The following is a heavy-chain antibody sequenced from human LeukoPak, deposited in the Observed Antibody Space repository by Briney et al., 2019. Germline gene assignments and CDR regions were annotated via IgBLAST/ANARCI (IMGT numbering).Heavy chain of an antibody. CDR3: ARDIVVVPAAIPPAFEI. J-gene: IGHJ3*02. CDR2: INHSGST. D-gene: IGHD2-2*01. Sequence: SETLSLTCAVYGGSFSGYYWSWIRQPPGKGLEWIGEINHSGSTNYNPSLKSRVTISVDTSKNQFSLKLSSVTAADTAVYYCARDIVVVPAAIPPAFEICGQGTMVTVSS. CDR1: GGSFSGYY. V-gene: IGHV4-34*01.